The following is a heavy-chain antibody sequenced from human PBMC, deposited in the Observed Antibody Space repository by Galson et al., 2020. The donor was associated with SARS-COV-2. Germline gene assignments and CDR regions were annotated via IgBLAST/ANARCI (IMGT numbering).Heavy chain of an antibody. V-gene: IGHV3-15*01. CDR3: ATDDAAAGSWEFDD. CDR1: GFSFSDAW. J-gene: IGHJ4*02. D-gene: IGHD6-13*01. CDR2: VKSKTDGETT. Sequence: GGSLRLSCAASGFSFSDAWMSWVRQAPGQGLEWVGRVKSKTDGETTEYAASVKGRFTVSRDDSKNTLYLQMNSLKSEDTGVYYCATDDAAAGSWEFDDWGQGSLVTVSS.